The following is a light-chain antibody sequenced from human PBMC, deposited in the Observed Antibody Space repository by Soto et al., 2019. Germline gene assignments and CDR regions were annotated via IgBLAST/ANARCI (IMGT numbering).Light chain of an antibody. CDR2: END. J-gene: IGLJ1*01. CDR1: SSNIGNYY. CDR3: RTWDSRQSIFV. V-gene: IGLV1-51*02. Sequence: QSVLTQPASVSAAPGQKVTMSCSGGSSNIGNYYVSWHQQLPGTAPKVLIHENDNRPSGIPDRFSGSKSGTSATLGISGLHPGDEADYYCRTWDSRQSIFVFGTGTKLTVL.